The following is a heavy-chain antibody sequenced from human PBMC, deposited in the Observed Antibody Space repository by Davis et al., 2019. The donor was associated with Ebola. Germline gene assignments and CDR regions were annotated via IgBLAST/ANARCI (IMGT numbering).Heavy chain of an antibody. V-gene: IGHV4-59*01. CDR2: FSHTGGT. Sequence: MPSETLSLTCTVSGGSISPYYWHWLRQSPGTGLAWIGSFSHTGGTNYNPSLKRRVTISIDTSKNHFSLKLSSATAADTAVYYCARVGGYSYGYEYNYYGMDVWGQGTTVTVSS. CDR1: GGSISPYY. D-gene: IGHD5-18*01. CDR3: ARVGGYSYGYEYNYYGMDV. J-gene: IGHJ6*02.